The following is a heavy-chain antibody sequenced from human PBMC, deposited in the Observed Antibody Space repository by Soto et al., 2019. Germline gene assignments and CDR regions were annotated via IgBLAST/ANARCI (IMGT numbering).Heavy chain of an antibody. V-gene: IGHV1-18*01. CDR1: GYTFTSYG. D-gene: IGHD6-13*01. Sequence: ASVKVSCQASGYTFTSYGISWVRQAPGQGLEWMGWISAYNGNTNYAQKLQGRVTMTTDTSTSTAYMELRSLRSDDTAVYYCAKDHKPAAAGPYYFDYWGQGTLVTVSS. CDR3: AKDHKPAAAGPYYFDY. CDR2: ISAYNGNT. J-gene: IGHJ4*02.